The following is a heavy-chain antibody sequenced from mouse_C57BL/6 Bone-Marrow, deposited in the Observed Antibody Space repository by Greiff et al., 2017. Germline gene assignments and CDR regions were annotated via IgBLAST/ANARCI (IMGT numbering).Heavy chain of an antibody. D-gene: IGHD1-1*01. CDR3: TTLLHGSSSEGFAY. Sequence: VQLQQSGAELVRPGASVKLSCTASGFNIKDDYMHWVKQRPEQGLEWIGWIDPENGDTEYASKFQGKATITADTSSNTAYLQLSSLTSEDTAVYYCTTLLHGSSSEGFAYWGQVTLVTVSA. CDR1: GFNIKDDY. V-gene: IGHV14-4*01. J-gene: IGHJ3*01. CDR2: IDPENGDT.